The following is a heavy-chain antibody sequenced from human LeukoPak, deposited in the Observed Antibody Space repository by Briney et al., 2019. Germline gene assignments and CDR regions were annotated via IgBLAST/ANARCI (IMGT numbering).Heavy chain of an antibody. D-gene: IGHD2/OR15-2a*01. CDR1: GFTFNNYA. V-gene: IGHV3-23*01. CDR2: ISGTGNSI. J-gene: IGHJ4*02. CDR3: VKEPGNISAGY. Sequence: GGSLRLSCAVSGFTFNNYAMIWVRQAAGKGLEWVSLISGTGNSIYYADSVKGRFTISRDNSKNTLYLQMNSLRAEDTAVYYCVKEPGNISAGYWGQGTLVTVSS.